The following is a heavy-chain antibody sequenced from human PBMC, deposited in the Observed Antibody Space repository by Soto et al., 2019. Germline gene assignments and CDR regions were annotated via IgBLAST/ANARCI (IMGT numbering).Heavy chain of an antibody. J-gene: IGHJ4*01. Sequence: PSETLSLTCAVSGDSIRSDKCWRWVRKPPGKGLEWIGEVHHSGNSNYNPSLKSRVIISVDKPKNQFSLNLSSVTDADTAVYYCARHDGFSSGWIFDYWGHGTLVTVSS. V-gene: IGHV4-4*02. CDR1: GDSIRSDKC. CDR2: VHHSGNS. CDR3: ARHDGFSSGWIFDY. D-gene: IGHD6-19*01.